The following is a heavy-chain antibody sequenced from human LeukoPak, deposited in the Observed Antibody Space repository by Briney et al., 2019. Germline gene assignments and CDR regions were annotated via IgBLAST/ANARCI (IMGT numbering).Heavy chain of an antibody. J-gene: IGHJ4*02. CDR1: GYTFTIYY. CDR3: VRGASDTSGYYYVLDY. CDR2: INPSGTST. Sequence: ASVKVSCKASGYTFTIYYTHWVRQAPGQGLEWMGIINPSGTSTSYPQNFQGRVTMTRDTFTSTVYMELSSLTSDDTAVYYCVRGASDTSGYYYVLDYWGQGTLVTVSS. V-gene: IGHV1-46*01. D-gene: IGHD3-22*01.